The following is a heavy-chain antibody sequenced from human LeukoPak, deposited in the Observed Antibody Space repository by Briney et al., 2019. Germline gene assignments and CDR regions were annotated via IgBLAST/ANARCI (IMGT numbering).Heavy chain of an antibody. J-gene: IGHJ6*02. CDR3: AKQGGLPAAVYYYYYGMDV. V-gene: IGHV3-11*04. CDR1: GFTFSDYY. D-gene: IGHD2-2*01. CDR2: ISSSGSTI. Sequence: PGGSLRLSCAASGFTFSDYYMSWIRQAPGKGLEWVSYISSSGSTIYYADSVKGRFTISRGNSKNTLYLQMNSLRAEDTAVYYCAKQGGLPAAVYYYYYGMDVWGQGTTVTVSS.